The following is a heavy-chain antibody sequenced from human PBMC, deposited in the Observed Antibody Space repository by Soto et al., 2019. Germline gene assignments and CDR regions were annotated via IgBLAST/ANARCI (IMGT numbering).Heavy chain of an antibody. Sequence: GESLTISCKGSGYSFTSYWIGWVRQMPGKGLEWMGLIYPGESDTRYSPSFQGQVTISADKSIRTAYLQGSSLKASDTAMYYCPTRTLSTPTSEMPLDYYGMDVLRQGPSVSV. CDR3: PTRTLSTPTSEMPLDYYGMDV. J-gene: IGHJ6*02. CDR1: GYSFTSYW. V-gene: IGHV5-51*01. CDR2: IYPGESDT. D-gene: IGHD2-2*01.